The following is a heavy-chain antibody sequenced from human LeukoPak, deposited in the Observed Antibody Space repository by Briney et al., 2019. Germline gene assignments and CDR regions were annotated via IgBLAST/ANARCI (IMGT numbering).Heavy chain of an antibody. CDR3: AKDRQDYGFNDY. CDR2: ISGSGGST. CDR1: GFTFSNYG. D-gene: IGHD3-10*01. Sequence: GGSLRLSCAASGFTFSNYGIHWVRQAPGKGLEWVSAISGSGGSTYYADSVKGRFTISRDNSKNTLYLQMNSLRAEDTAVYYCAKDRQDYGFNDYWGQGTLVTVSS. J-gene: IGHJ4*02. V-gene: IGHV3-23*01.